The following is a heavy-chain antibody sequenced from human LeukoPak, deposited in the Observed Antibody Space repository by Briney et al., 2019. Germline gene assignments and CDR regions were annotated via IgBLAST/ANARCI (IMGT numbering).Heavy chain of an antibody. CDR2: ISYDGSNK. CDR3: AKDLSRHDGDYVPDYGMDV. CDR1: GFTFSSYG. Sequence: GGSLRLSCAASGFTFSSYGMHWVRQAPGKGLEWVAVISYDGSNKYYADSVKGRFTISRDNSKNTLYLQMNGLRAEDTAVYYCAKDLSRHDGDYVPDYGMDVWGQGTTVTVSS. V-gene: IGHV3-30*18. D-gene: IGHD4-17*01. J-gene: IGHJ6*02.